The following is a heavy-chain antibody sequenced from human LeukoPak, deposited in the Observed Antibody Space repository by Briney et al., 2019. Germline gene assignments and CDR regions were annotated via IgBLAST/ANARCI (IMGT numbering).Heavy chain of an antibody. CDR1: GGSISSYY. Sequence: SETLSLTCTVSGGSISSYYWSWIRQPAGKGLEWIGRIYTSGSTNYNPSLKSRVTMSVDTSKNQFSLKLSSVTAADTAVYYCAREAGPGLWFGESQHRNEFDYWGQGTLVTVSS. V-gene: IGHV4-4*07. D-gene: IGHD3-10*01. J-gene: IGHJ4*02. CDR2: IYTSGST. CDR3: AREAGPGLWFGESQHRNEFDY.